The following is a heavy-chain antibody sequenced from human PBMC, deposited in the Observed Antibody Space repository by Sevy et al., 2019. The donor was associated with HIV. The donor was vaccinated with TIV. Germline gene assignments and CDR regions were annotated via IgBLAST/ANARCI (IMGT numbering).Heavy chain of an antibody. CDR2: TRNKANSYTT. CDR3: ARDLGSAFDI. D-gene: IGHD1-26*01. Sequence: GGSLTLSCAASGFTFSDHYMDWVRQAPGKGLEWVGRTRNKANSYTTEYAASVKGRFTISRDDSKNSLYLQMNSLKTVGTAVYYGARDLGSAFDIWGQGTMVTVSS. V-gene: IGHV3-72*01. CDR1: GFTFSDHY. J-gene: IGHJ3*02.